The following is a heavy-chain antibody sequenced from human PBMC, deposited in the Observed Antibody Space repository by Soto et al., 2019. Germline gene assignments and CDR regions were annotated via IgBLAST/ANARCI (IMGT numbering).Heavy chain of an antibody. D-gene: IGHD1-1*01. V-gene: IGHV3-21*01. J-gene: IGHJ6*02. CDR1: GFTFSSYT. CDR2: ISSTSSYI. Sequence: EVQLVESGGGLVNPGGSLRLSCAASGFTFSSYTINWVRQAPGKGREWVSCISSTSSYIYYADSLKGRFTISRDNAKNSLFLQMNSLRAEDTAMYYCSRGGLLVIGWNGGGHYQYAMDVWGQGTTVTVSS. CDR3: SRGGLLVIGWNGGGHYQYAMDV.